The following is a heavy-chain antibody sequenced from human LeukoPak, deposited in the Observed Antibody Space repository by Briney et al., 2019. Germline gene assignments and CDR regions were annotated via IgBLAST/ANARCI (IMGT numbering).Heavy chain of an antibody. V-gene: IGHV1-69*04. CDR2: IIPILGIA. J-gene: IGHJ4*02. CDR3: ARDLSVRFLEWLSHFDY. CDR1: VYTFTNFY. Sequence: SVKVSCKASVYTFTNFYIHWVRQAPGQGLEWMGRIIPILGIANYAQKFQGRVTITADKSTSTAYMELSSLRSEDTAVYYCARDLSVRFLEWLSHFDYWGQGTLVTVSS. D-gene: IGHD3-3*01.